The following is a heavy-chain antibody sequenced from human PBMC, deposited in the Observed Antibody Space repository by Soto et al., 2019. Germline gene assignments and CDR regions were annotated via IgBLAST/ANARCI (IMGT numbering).Heavy chain of an antibody. CDR3: AREGGYSGSGPFEY. Sequence: GWSLRLSCAASGFTFSSYAMHLVRQAPGKGLEWVAVISYDGSNKYYADSVKGRFTISRDNSKNTLYLQMNSLRAEDTAVYYCAREGGYSGSGPFEYWGEGTLVTVSP. V-gene: IGHV3-30-3*01. D-gene: IGHD5-12*01. CDR1: GFTFSSYA. J-gene: IGHJ4*02. CDR2: ISYDGSNK.